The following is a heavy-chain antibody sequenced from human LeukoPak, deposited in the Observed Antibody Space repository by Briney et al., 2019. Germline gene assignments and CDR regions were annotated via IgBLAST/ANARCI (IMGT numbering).Heavy chain of an antibody. CDR1: GFTFSSYW. V-gene: IGHV3-74*01. CDR3: ARRENRNAFDI. D-gene: IGHD1-14*01. Sequence: PGGSLRLSCAASGFTFSSYWMHWVRQAPGKGLVWVSRINSDGSSTSYADSVKGRFTISRDNAKNTLYLQMNSPRAEDTAVYYCARRENRNAFDIWGQGTMVTVSS. CDR2: INSDGSST. J-gene: IGHJ3*02.